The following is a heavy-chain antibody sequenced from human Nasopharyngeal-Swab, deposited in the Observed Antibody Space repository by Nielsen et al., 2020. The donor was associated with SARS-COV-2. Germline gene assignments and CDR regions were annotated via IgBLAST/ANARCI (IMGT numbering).Heavy chain of an antibody. Sequence: ASVKVSCKASDYSFNKNTVSWVRQGPGQGLEWMGWITGKNGNAHYAATLQGRITMTTDTSTNTAYMELRSLRADDTAVYYCATSATFGPGGAGDYWGQGTLVTVSS. J-gene: IGHJ4*02. CDR2: ITGKNGNA. CDR1: DYSFNKNT. CDR3: ATSATFGPGGAGDY. V-gene: IGHV1-18*04. D-gene: IGHD2-8*02.